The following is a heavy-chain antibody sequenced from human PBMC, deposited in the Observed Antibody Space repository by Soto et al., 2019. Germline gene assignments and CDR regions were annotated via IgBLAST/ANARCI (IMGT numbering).Heavy chain of an antibody. CDR3: ARGNVANYFEP. D-gene: IGHD1-7*01. Sequence: GESLKISCQSSGYTFDNYWIVWVRQMPGKGLEWMGIIYPSDSTVKYSPSVQDQVTMSVDKSISTAYLQWSSLKASDAPVYYCARGNVANYFEPWGQGTLVTVSS. CDR1: GYTFDNYW. CDR2: IYPSDSTV. V-gene: IGHV5-51*01. J-gene: IGHJ5*02.